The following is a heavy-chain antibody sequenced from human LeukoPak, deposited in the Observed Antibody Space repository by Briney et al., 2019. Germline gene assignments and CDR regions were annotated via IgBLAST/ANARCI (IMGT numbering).Heavy chain of an antibody. CDR3: AKEIGAFDGFVI. Sequence: GGSLRLSCSASGFTFSTNGMHWVRQAPGKGLEWVAAISSDGGSSSYAESVRGRFTISRDNSKNTLYLQVSSLRREDMAVYYCAKEIGAFDGFVIWGQGTMVTVSS. V-gene: IGHV3-30*18. CDR1: GFTFSTNG. CDR2: ISSDGGSS. J-gene: IGHJ3*02. D-gene: IGHD4-17*01.